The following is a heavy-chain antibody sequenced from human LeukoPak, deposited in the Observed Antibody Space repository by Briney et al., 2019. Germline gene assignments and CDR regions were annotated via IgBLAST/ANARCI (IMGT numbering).Heavy chain of an antibody. Sequence: PSETLSLTCTVSGGSISSGGYYWSWIRQHPGKGLEWIGYIYYSGSTYYNPSLKSRVTISVDTSKNQFSLKLSSVTAADTAVYYCARDQNIAAAGTPQRTAPPGFDPWGQGTLVTVSS. CDR3: ARDQNIAAAGTPQRTAPPGFDP. CDR2: IYYSGST. V-gene: IGHV4-31*03. D-gene: IGHD6-13*01. CDR1: GGSISSGGYY. J-gene: IGHJ5*02.